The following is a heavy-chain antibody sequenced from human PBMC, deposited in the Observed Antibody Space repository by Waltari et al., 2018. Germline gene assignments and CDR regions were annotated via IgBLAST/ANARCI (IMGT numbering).Heavy chain of an antibody. J-gene: IGHJ6*02. CDR3: ARFWTTVTTDEVDV. V-gene: IGHV4-39*01. D-gene: IGHD4-17*01. CDR2: IYYSGST. Sequence: QLQLQESGPGLVKPSETLSLTCTVSGGSISSSSYYWGCIRQPPGKGLEWIGSIYYSGSTYYNPSLKSRVTISVDTSKNQFSLKLSSVTAADTAVYYCARFWTTVTTDEVDVWGQGTTVTVSS. CDR1: GGSISSSSYY.